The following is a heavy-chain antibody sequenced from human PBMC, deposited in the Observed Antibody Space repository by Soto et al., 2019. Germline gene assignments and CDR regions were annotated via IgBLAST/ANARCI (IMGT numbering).Heavy chain of an antibody. V-gene: IGHV1-18*04. CDR3: ARMVRGSKIDYYYYMDV. J-gene: IGHJ6*03. Sequence: ASVKVSCKASGYTFTNHGLSWVRQAPGQGLEWMGWISASNGDTNYAQKFLGRVTVTTDTSTSTGYMELRSLKSEDTAVYYCARMVRGSKIDYYYYMDVWGKGTTVTVSS. CDR1: GYTFTNHG. CDR2: ISASNGDT. D-gene: IGHD3-10*01.